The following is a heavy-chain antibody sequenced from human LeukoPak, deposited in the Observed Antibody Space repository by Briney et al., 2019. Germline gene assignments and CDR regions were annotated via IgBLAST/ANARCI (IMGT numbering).Heavy chain of an antibody. Sequence: GGSLRLSCAASRFTFTTYAMTWVRQAPGKGLEWVSTVDDSAGNSYYADSVKGRFTISRDNSKNTLYLQMNSLRAEDTAIYYCAKIDPTTAETEYWGPGTLVTVSS. CDR3: AKIDPTTAETEY. J-gene: IGHJ4*02. CDR2: VDDSAGNS. V-gene: IGHV3-23*01. CDR1: RFTFTTYA. D-gene: IGHD4-11*01.